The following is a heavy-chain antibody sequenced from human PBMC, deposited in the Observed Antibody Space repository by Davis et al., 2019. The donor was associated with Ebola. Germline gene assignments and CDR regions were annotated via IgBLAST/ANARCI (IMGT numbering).Heavy chain of an antibody. Sequence: PSETLSLTCTVSGGSISSHYWSWIRQPPGKGLEWIGYIYYSGSTNYNPSLKSRVTISVDTSKNQFSLKLSSVTAADTAVYYCARVGGLVRSGHYGNWFDPWGQGTLVTVSS. V-gene: IGHV4-59*11. CDR1: GGSISSHY. J-gene: IGHJ5*02. CDR3: ARVGGLVRSGHYGNWFDP. D-gene: IGHD3-10*01. CDR2: IYYSGST.